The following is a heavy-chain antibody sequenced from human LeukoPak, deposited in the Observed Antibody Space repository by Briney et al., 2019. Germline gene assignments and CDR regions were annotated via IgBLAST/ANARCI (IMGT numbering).Heavy chain of an antibody. CDR1: GFTVSSNH. CDR2: IYSDGNT. CDR3: ARNPLSPYYFDY. J-gene: IGHJ4*02. Sequence: GGSLRLSCAASGFTVSSNHMSWVRQAPGKGLEWVSLIYSDGNTYYADSVKGRFTISRDNSKNTLYLQMNSLRPEDTAVYYCARNPLSPYYFDYWGQGTLVTVSS. V-gene: IGHV3-66*01.